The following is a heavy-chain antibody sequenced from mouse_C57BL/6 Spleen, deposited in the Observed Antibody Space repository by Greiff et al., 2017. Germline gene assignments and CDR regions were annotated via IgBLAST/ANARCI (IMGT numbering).Heavy chain of an antibody. CDR1: GFNIKDDY. CDR2: IDPENGDT. J-gene: IGHJ2*01. CDR3: TSYSNYVGY. D-gene: IGHD2-5*01. V-gene: IGHV14-4*01. Sequence: DVQLVESGAELVRPGASVKLSCTASGFNIKDDYMHWVKQRPEQGLEWIGWIDPENGDTEYASKFQGKATITADTSSNTAYLQLSSLTSEDTAVYYCTSYSNYVGYWGQGTTLTVSS.